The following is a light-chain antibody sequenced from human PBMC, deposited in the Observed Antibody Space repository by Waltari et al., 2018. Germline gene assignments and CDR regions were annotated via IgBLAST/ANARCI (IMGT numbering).Light chain of an antibody. CDR1: GSNIGAGYD. Sequence: QSVLTQPPSVSGAPGQRVPIACTGRGSNIGAGYDVHWYQQVPRAAPKLLIYGSSSLPLGVHDRFFGSTSGTSAALAIIGLQAEDEADYDCQSYDITLRVVFGGGTKLTVL. CDR3: QSYDITLRVV. V-gene: IGLV1-40*01. CDR2: GSS. J-gene: IGLJ3*02.